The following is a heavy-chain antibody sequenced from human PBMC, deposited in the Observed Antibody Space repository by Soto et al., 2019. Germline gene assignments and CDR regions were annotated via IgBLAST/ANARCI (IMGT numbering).Heavy chain of an antibody. CDR1: GGSISSYY. J-gene: IGHJ4*02. CDR3: ARAYSRSSSAIHY. D-gene: IGHD6-6*01. CDR2: IYYSGST. Sequence: PSETLSLTCTVSGGSISSYYRSWIRQPPGKGLEWIGYIYYSGSTNYNPSLKSRLTISVDTSNNQFSLKLSSVTTADTAVYYCARAYSRSSSAIHYCVQGTLGTVS. V-gene: IGHV4-59*01.